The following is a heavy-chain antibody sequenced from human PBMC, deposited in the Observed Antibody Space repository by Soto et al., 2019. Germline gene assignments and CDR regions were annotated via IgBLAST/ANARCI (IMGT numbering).Heavy chain of an antibody. J-gene: IGHJ5*02. Sequence: GGSLRLSCAASGFTFRNYAMTWARQTPGKGLEWVSSLLRSGSSAYYADSVRGRFTISSDTSANSLYLQMDNLRAEDTAIYYCAKDAISGDGIWLMDSWGQGTVVTVSS. CDR3: AKDAISGDGIWLMDS. D-gene: IGHD4-17*01. CDR1: GFTFRNYA. CDR2: LLRSGSSA. V-gene: IGHV3-23*01.